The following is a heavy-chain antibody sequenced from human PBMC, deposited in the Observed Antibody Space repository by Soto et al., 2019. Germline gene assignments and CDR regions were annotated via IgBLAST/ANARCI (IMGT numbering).Heavy chain of an antibody. CDR2: IWYDGSNK. J-gene: IGHJ6*02. CDR1: GFTFSSYG. D-gene: IGHD3-22*01. CDR3: ARDRLDYYYDSSGYTGGMDV. Sequence: GGSLRLSCAASGFTFSSYGMHWVRQAPGKGLEWVAVIWYDGSNKYYADSVKGRFTISRDNSKNTLYLQMNSLRAEDTAVYYCARDRLDYYYDSSGYTGGMDVWGQGTTVTVS. V-gene: IGHV3-33*01.